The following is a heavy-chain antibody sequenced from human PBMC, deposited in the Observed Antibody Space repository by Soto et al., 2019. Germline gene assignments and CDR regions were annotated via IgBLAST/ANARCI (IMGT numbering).Heavy chain of an antibody. D-gene: IGHD3-22*01. J-gene: IGHJ6*02. CDR2: INSSGSTI. CDR3: ASPTRDSSGYYLRPGYYYYGMDV. CDR1: GFTFSSYE. V-gene: IGHV3-48*03. Sequence: GLLRLSCAASGFTFSSYEMNWVRQPPLKGLDWLSYINSSGSTIYYADSVKGRFTISRDNSKNSLYLKMNRLRAEDTAVYYCASPTRDSSGYYLRPGYYYYGMDVWGQGTTVTVSS.